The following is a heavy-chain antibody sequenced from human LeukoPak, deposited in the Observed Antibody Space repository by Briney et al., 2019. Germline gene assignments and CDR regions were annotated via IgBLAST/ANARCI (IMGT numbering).Heavy chain of an antibody. CDR3: ARGILGRGYFDL. Sequence: PSETLSLTCAVYGGSFRDYYWSWIRQTPGEGLQWIRGIKYSGSTDYNPSLESRVTISIDMSRNQFSLKLTSVTAADTAVYYCARGILGRGYFDLWGRDTLVTVSS. CDR1: GGSFRDYY. V-gene: IGHV4-34*01. D-gene: IGHD3/OR15-3a*01. J-gene: IGHJ2*01. CDR2: IKYSGST.